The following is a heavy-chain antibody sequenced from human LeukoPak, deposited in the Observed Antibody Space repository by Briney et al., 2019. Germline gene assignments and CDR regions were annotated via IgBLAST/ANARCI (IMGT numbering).Heavy chain of an antibody. J-gene: IGHJ5*02. CDR3: ARSSSSGFFPGRDWFDP. V-gene: IGHV1-18*01. D-gene: IGHD6-13*01. CDR2: ISAYNGNT. Sequence: GASVTVSCKASGYTFTSYGISWVRQAPGQGLEWMGWISAYNGNTNYAQKLQGRVTMTTDTSTSTAYMELRSLRSDDTAVYYCARSSSSGFFPGRDWFDPWGQGTLVTVSS. CDR1: GYTFTSYG.